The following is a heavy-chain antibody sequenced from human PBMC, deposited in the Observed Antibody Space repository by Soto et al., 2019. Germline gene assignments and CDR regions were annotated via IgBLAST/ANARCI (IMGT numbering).Heavy chain of an antibody. V-gene: IGHV3-30-3*01. D-gene: IGHD2-2*01. CDR2: ISYDGSNK. CDR1: GFTFSSYA. Sequence: PGGSLRLSCAASGFTFSSYAMHWVRQAPGKGLEWVAVISYDGSNKYYADSVKGRFTISRDNSKNTLYLQMNSLRAEDTAVYYCARDHQRSIPSPPDVRGQGTTVTVSS. J-gene: IGHJ6*02. CDR3: ARDHQRSIPSPPDV.